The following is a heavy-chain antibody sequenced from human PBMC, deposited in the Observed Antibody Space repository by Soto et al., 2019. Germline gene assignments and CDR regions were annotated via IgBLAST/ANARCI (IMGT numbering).Heavy chain of an antibody. CDR2: INHSGST. V-gene: IGHV4-34*01. Sequence: QVQLQQWGAGLLKPSETLSLTCAVYGGSFSGYYWSWIRQPPGKGLEWIGEINHSGSTNYNPSLKSRVTISVDTSKNQFSLKLSSVTAADTAVYYCARVGWETFYYDSSGYYYYFDYWGQGTLVTVSS. D-gene: IGHD3-22*01. CDR3: ARVGWETFYYDSSGYYYYFDY. CDR1: GGSFSGYY. J-gene: IGHJ4*02.